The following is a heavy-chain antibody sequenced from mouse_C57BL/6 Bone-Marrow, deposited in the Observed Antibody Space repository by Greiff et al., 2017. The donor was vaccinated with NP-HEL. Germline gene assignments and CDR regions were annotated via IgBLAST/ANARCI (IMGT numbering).Heavy chain of an antibody. D-gene: IGHD3-3*01. Sequence: EVKLQESGPGLVKPSQSLSLTCSVTGYSITSGYYWNWLRQFPGNKLEWMGYISYDGSNNYNPSLKNRISITRDTSKNQFFLKLNSVTTEDTATYYCARGTRSYFDYWGQGTTLTVSS. CDR3: ARGTRSYFDY. J-gene: IGHJ2*01. CDR1: GYSITSGYY. CDR2: ISYDGSN. V-gene: IGHV3-6*01.